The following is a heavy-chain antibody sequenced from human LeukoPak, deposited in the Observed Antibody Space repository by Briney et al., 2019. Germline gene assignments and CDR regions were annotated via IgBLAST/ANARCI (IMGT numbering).Heavy chain of an antibody. CDR1: GYSFASYD. CDR2: ISAYNGNT. CDR3: ARGAAGSSSWYCFDY. D-gene: IGHD6-13*01. V-gene: IGHV1-18*01. J-gene: IGHJ4*02. Sequence: ASVKVSCKASGYSFASYDISWVRQAPGQGLEWMGWISAYNGNTNYAQKLQGRVTMTTDTSTSTAYMELRSLRSDDTAVYYCARGAAGSSSWYCFDYWGQGTLVTVSS.